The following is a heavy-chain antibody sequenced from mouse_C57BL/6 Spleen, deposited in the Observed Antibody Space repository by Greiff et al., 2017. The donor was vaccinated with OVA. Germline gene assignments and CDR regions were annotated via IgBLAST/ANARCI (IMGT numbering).Heavy chain of an antibody. CDR1: GFNIKNTY. CDR3: AITTVVAPDFDV. CDR2: IDPANGNT. D-gene: IGHD1-1*01. V-gene: IGHV14-3*01. Sequence: EVQLKESVAELVRPGASVKLSCTASGFNIKNTYMHWVKQRPEQGLEWIGRIDPANGNTKYAPKFQGKATITADTSSNTAYLQLSSLTSEDTAIYYCAITTVVAPDFDVWGTGTTVTVSS. J-gene: IGHJ1*03.